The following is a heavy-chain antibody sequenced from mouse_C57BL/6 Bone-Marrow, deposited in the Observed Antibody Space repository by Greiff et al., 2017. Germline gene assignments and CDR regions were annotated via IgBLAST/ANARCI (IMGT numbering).Heavy chain of an antibody. CDR2: IDPENGDT. V-gene: IGHV14-4*01. Sequence: EVKLMVSGAELVRPGASVKLSCTASGFNIKDDYMHWVKQRPEQGLEWIGWIDPENGDTEYASKFQGKATITADTSSNTAYLQLSSLTSEDTAVSYCTPYYYGSSDGYFDVWGTGTTVTDPS. J-gene: IGHJ1*03. CDR3: TPYYYGSSDGYFDV. D-gene: IGHD1-1*01. CDR1: GFNIKDDY.